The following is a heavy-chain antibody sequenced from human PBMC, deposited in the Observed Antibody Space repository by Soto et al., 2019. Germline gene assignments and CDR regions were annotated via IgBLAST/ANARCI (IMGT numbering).Heavy chain of an antibody. V-gene: IGHV4-34*01. Sequence: TLSLTCAVYGGSFSGCYWSWIRQPPGKGLEWIGEINHSGSTNYNPSLKSRVTISVDTSKNQFSLKLSSVTAADTAVYYCARGGSTVTTDYFDYWGQGTLVTVSS. CDR3: ARGGSTVTTDYFDY. D-gene: IGHD4-4*01. CDR2: INHSGST. J-gene: IGHJ4*02. CDR1: GGSFSGCY.